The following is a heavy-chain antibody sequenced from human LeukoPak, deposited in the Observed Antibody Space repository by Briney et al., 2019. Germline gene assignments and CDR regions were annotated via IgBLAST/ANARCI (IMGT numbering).Heavy chain of an antibody. Sequence: ASVKVSCKASGYTITSSGISWVRQAPGQGLEWMGWISGYNGETNYVQKFLGRVTMTIDSSTSTAYMELRSLRSDDTAVYYCAREEGGNYMDVWGKGTTVTVSS. J-gene: IGHJ6*03. CDR1: GYTITSSG. V-gene: IGHV1-18*01. CDR3: AREEGGNYMDV. CDR2: ISGYNGET. D-gene: IGHD3-16*01.